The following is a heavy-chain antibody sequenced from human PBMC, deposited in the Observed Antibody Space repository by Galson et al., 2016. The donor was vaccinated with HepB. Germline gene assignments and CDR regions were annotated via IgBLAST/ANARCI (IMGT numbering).Heavy chain of an antibody. CDR1: GYSFTSYW. Sequence: QSGAEVKKPGESLRISCKGSGYSFTSYWISWVRQMPGKGLEWMGRIDPSDSYTNYSPSFQGHVTISADKSISTAYLQWSSLKASDTAMYYCARLPNNIYASSGYRSDAFDIGGQGTMGTVSS. J-gene: IGHJ3*02. V-gene: IGHV5-10-1*01. CDR3: ARLPNNIYASSGYRSDAFDI. D-gene: IGHD3-22*01. CDR2: IDPSDSYT.